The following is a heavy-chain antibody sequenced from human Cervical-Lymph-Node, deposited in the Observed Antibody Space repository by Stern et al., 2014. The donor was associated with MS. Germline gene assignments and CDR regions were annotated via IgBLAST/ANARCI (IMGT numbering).Heavy chain of an antibody. CDR2: IMPILGTS. CDR3: ARHLGSHESGWFDP. V-gene: IGHV1-69*01. CDR1: GGTLISYP. Sequence: VQLEESGAEVKKPGSSVKVSCQASGGTLISYPISWVRQAPGQGLELLGGIMPILGTSNYAHKFQGRVTITADESTTTIYMELRSLKSEDTAVYYCARHLGSHESGWFDPWGQGTLVTVSS. J-gene: IGHJ5*02. D-gene: IGHD1-26*01.